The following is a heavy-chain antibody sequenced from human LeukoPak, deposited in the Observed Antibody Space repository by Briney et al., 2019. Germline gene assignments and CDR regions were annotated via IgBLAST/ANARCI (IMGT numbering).Heavy chain of an antibody. CDR3: AKDLYPYGSGSYYTLSFDP. D-gene: IGHD3-10*01. J-gene: IGHJ5*02. CDR1: GFTFSSYA. V-gene: IGHV3-23*01. Sequence: GGSLRLSCAASGFTFSSYAMSWVRQAPGKGLEWVSAISGSGGSTYYADSVKGRFTISRDNSKNTLYLQMNSLRAEDTAVYYCAKDLYPYGSGSYYTLSFDPWGQGTLVTVSS. CDR2: ISGSGGST.